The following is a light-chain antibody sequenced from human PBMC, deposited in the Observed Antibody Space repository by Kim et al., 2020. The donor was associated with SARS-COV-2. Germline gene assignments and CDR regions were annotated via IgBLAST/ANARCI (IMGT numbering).Light chain of an antibody. J-gene: IGKJ2*01. V-gene: IGKV3-20*01. CDR1: HGVSNCF. CDR2: GSS. CDR3: QHYSTPPYT. Sequence: PGKASPLGCTARHGVSNCFLAWYQQNPDPPPLLLFYGSSSSATGIPSGFGSGVSAAYFTLTISRLAPEDFAVYCCQHYSTPPYTFGQGTKLEI.